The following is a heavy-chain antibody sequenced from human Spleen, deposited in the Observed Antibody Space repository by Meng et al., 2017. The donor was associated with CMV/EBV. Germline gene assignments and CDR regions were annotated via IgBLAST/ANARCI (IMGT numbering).Heavy chain of an antibody. CDR3: ARDISRRFDY. CDR2: IYSGGGST. D-gene: IGHD3-3*02. V-gene: IGHV3-23*03. CDR1: GFTFSSYA. J-gene: IGHJ4*02. Sequence: GGSLRLSCAASGFTFSSYAMSWVRQAPGKGLEWVSVIYSGGGSTYYADSVKGRFTISRDNSKNTLYLQMNSLRVEDTAVYYCARDISRRFDYWGQGTLVTVSS.